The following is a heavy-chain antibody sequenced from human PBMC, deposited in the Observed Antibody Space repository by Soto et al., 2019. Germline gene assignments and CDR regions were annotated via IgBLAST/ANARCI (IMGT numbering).Heavy chain of an antibody. D-gene: IGHD3-10*01. Sequence: QVHLVQSGAEVKKPGASVKVSCKGSGYTFTSYGITWVRQAPGQGLEWMGWISAHNGNTNYPQKFQGRVTVTRDTSTSTAYMELRSLRSDDTAVYYCARGRYGEYWGQGALVTVSS. J-gene: IGHJ4*02. V-gene: IGHV1-18*01. CDR3: ARGRYGEY. CDR1: GYTFTSYG. CDR2: ISAHNGNT.